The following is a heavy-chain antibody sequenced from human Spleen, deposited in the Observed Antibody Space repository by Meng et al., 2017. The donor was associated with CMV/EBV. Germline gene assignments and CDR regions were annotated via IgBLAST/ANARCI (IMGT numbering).Heavy chain of an antibody. D-gene: IGHD3-3*01. Sequence: FIDYHIHWVRQAPGQGLEWVGWINPTSGGTNYAQKFQGRVTMTRDTSISTAYMELSRLRSDDTAVYYCATAIIYYYDNRGSGGWYDPWGQGTLVTVSS. CDR1: FIDYH. J-gene: IGHJ5*02. V-gene: IGHV1-2*02. CDR3: ATAIIYYYDNRGSGGWYDP. CDR2: INPTSGGT.